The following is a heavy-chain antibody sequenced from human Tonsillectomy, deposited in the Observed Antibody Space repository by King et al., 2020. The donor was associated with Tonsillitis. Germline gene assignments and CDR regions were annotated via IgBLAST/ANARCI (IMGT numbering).Heavy chain of an antibody. D-gene: IGHD3-10*01. J-gene: IGHJ4*02. V-gene: IGHV3-23*04. CDR2: ISAGGGGT. CDR1: GFTFSSSA. Sequence: VQLVESGGGLVQPGGSLRLSCAASGFTFSSSAMSWVRQAPGKGLEWVSAISAGGGGTYYADSVKGRFTISRENSKNTLYLQMNSLRAEDTAVYYCAKDHNYGSGTYPDYWGQGTLVPVSS. CDR3: AKDHNYGSGTYPDY.